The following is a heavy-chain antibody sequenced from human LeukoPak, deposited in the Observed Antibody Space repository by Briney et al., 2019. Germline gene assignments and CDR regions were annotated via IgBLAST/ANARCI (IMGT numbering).Heavy chain of an antibody. Sequence: ASVKVSCKASGYTFTNYYIHWVRQAPGQGLEWMGIINPGSDTTSYAQKFQGRVTMTRDTSTTTVYMELSSLRSEDTAVYYCARPGRGSYTPFDYWGQGTLVTVSS. CDR3: ARPGRGSYTPFDY. J-gene: IGHJ4*02. CDR2: INPGSDTT. CDR1: GYTFTNYY. V-gene: IGHV1-46*01. D-gene: IGHD1-26*01.